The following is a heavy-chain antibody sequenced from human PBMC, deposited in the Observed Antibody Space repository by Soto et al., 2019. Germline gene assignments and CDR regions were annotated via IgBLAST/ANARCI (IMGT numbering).Heavy chain of an antibody. J-gene: IGHJ4*02. CDR2: IYYSGST. D-gene: IGHD4-17*01. Sequence: PSETRSLTCTVSDGSISSYYWSWIRQPPGKGLEWIGYIYYSGSTNYNPSLKSRVTISVDTSKNQFSLKLSSVTAADTAVYYCARRYGRYFDYWGQGTLVTVSS. CDR3: ARRYGRYFDY. CDR1: DGSISSYY. V-gene: IGHV4-59*08.